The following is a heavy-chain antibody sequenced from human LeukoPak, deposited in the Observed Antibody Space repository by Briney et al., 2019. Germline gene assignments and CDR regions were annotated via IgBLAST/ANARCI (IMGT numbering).Heavy chain of an antibody. CDR3: ARDVYYGSGSPRLDY. Sequence: GGSLRLSCVASGFTFSSRDWMTWVRQAPGKGLEWVANIKQDGSEKNYVDSVKGRFTISRDNAKNSLYLQMNSLRAEDTAVYYCARDVYYGSGSPRLDYWGQGTLVTVSS. D-gene: IGHD3-10*01. CDR2: IKQDGSEK. J-gene: IGHJ4*02. CDR1: GFTFSSRDW. V-gene: IGHV3-7*01.